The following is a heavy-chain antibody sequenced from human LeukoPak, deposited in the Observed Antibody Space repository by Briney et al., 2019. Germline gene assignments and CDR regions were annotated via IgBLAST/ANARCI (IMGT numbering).Heavy chain of an antibody. D-gene: IGHD1-26*01. CDR2: ITSSGTYT. Sequence: GGSLRLSCADSGFTFSNYNMNWVRQAPGKAMEWVSSITSSGTYTFYADSVKGRFTISRDNAKNSLYLQMNSLRAEDTALYYCASGGIYYGAAFDFWGQGTLVTVSS. V-gene: IGHV3-21*04. J-gene: IGHJ4*02. CDR3: ASGGIYYGAAFDF. CDR1: GFTFSNYN.